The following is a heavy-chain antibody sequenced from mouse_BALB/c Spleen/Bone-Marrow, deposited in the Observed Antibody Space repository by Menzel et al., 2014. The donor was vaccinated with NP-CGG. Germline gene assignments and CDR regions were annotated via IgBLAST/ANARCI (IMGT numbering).Heavy chain of an antibody. CDR2: IDPYNCGT. D-gene: IGHD3-3*01. Sequence: RHGKNLEWIGYIDPYNCGTSYNQKFKGKATLTVDKSSSTAYLQLSSLTSEDTAVYYCAGDGAYWGQGTLVTVSA. J-gene: IGHJ3*01. CDR3: AGDGAY. V-gene: IGHV1S135*01.